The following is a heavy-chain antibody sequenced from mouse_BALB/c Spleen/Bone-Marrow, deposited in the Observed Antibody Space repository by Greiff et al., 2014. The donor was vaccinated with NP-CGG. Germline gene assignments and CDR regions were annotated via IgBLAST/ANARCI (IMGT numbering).Heavy chain of an antibody. D-gene: IGHD4-1*01. CDR2: IWAGGST. J-gene: IGHJ3*01. CDR1: GFSFTNYG. CDR3: AREGGTGFAS. V-gene: IGHV2-9*02. Sequence: VQLVESGPGLVAPSQSLSITCTVSGFSFTNYGVHWVRQPPGKGLEWLGVIWAGGSTNYNSALMSRLSISKDNSKSQVFLQMNSLQTDDTAMYYCAREGGTGFASWGQGTLVTVSA.